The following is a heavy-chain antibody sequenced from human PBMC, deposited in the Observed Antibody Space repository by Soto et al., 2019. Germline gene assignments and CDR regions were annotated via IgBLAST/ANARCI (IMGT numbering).Heavy chain of an antibody. D-gene: IGHD3-10*01. CDR1: GYSFTSYW. Sequence: PGESLKISCKGSGYSFTSYWIGWVRQMPGKGLEWTGIIYPGDSDTRYSPSFQGQVTISADKSISTAYLQWSSLKASDTAMYYCAGGGVRGVITRTRDYYGMDVWGQGTLVTVSS. V-gene: IGHV5-51*01. CDR2: IYPGDSDT. J-gene: IGHJ6*02. CDR3: AGGGVRGVITRTRDYYGMDV.